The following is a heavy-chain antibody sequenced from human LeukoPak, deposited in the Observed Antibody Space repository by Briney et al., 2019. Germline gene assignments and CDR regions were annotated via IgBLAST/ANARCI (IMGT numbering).Heavy chain of an antibody. V-gene: IGHV1-2*02. J-gene: IGHJ4*02. D-gene: IGHD3-9*01. CDR1: GYTFTGYY. Sequence: GASVKVSCKASGYTFTGYYMHWVRQAPGQGLEWMGWINPNSGGTNYAQKFQGRVTMTRDTSISTAYMELSRLRSDDTAVYYCARVGWDYDILTLGPYFDYWGQGTLVTVSS. CDR3: ARVGWDYDILTLGPYFDY. CDR2: INPNSGGT.